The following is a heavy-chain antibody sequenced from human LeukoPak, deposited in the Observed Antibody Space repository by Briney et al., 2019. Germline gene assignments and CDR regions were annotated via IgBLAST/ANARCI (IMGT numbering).Heavy chain of an antibody. CDR2: ISYDGSNK. CDR1: GFTFSSYA. V-gene: IGHV3-30-3*01. CDR3: ARDPRRAITVFGVVIGSYFDY. Sequence: GGSLRLSCAAFGFTFSSYAMHWVRQAPGKGLEWVAVISYDGSNKYYADSVKGRFTISRDNSKNTLYLQMNSLRAEDTAVYYCARDPRRAITVFGVVIGSYFDYWGQGSLVTVSS. D-gene: IGHD3-3*01. J-gene: IGHJ4*02.